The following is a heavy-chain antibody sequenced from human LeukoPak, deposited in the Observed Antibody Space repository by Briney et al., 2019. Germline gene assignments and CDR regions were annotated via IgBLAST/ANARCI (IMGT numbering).Heavy chain of an antibody. V-gene: IGHV4-39*07. CDR3: ARGILFDYYFDS. D-gene: IGHD3-9*01. J-gene: IGHJ4*02. CDR1: GGSISSNSYC. Sequence: SETLSLTCTVSGGSISSNSYCWGWIRQPPGKGLEWIGTIYYTGSIYYNPSLKSRVTISGDTSKNQVFLRMTSVTAADTALYYCARGILFDYYFDSWGQGTLVTVSS. CDR2: IYYTGSI.